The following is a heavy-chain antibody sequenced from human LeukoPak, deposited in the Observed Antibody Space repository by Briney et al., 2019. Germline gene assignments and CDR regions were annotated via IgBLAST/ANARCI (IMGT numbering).Heavy chain of an antibody. CDR3: ARGARAGYNLEPFDY. J-gene: IGHJ4*02. V-gene: IGHV4-4*07. CDR2: ISTSGSA. CDR1: GGSISNYY. D-gene: IGHD5-24*01. Sequence: SETLSLTCTVSGGSISNYYWSWIRQPAEKGLEWIGRISTSGSANYNPSLQSRVIMSVDTSKNQFSLKLSSVTAADTAVYYCARGARAGYNLEPFDYWGQGTLVTVSS.